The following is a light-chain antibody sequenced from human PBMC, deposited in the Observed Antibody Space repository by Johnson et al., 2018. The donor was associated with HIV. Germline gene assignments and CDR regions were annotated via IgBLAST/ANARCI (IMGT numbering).Light chain of an antibody. CDR1: SSNIGNNY. J-gene: IGLJ1*01. V-gene: IGLV1-51*01. CDR3: GAWDSSLSAYV. Sequence: QSVLTQPPSVSAAPGQKVTISCSGSSSNIGNNYVSWYQQLPGTAPKLLIYDNNRRPSGIPDRFSGSKSGTSATLGITGLQTGDEADYYCGAWDSSLSAYVSGTGIKFTVL. CDR2: DNN.